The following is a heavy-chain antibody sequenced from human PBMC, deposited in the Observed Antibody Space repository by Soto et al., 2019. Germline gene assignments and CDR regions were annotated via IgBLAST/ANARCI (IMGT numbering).Heavy chain of an antibody. CDR2: ISSSGSTI. CDR1: GFTFSSYE. J-gene: IGHJ3*02. CDR3: AIVPGRRYYDSSGDAFDI. Sequence: GGSLRLSCAASGFTFSSYEMNWVRQAPGKGLEWVSYISSSGSTIYYADSVKGRFTISRDNAKNSLYLQMNSLRAEDTDVYYCAIVPGRRYYDSSGDAFDIWGQGTMVTVSS. D-gene: IGHD3-22*01. V-gene: IGHV3-48*03.